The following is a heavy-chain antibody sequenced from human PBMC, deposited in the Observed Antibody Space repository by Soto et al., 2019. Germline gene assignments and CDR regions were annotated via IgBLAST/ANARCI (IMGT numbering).Heavy chain of an antibody. CDR1: GGSISSGDYY. J-gene: IGHJ5*02. Sequence: LSLTCTVSGGSISSGDYYWSWIRQPPGKGLEWIGYIYYSGSTYYNPSLKSRVTISVDTSKNQFSLKLSSVTAADTAVYYCAREIAAAGRGGWFDPWGQGTLVTVSS. CDR3: AREIAAAGRGGWFDP. D-gene: IGHD6-13*01. CDR2: IYYSGST. V-gene: IGHV4-30-4*01.